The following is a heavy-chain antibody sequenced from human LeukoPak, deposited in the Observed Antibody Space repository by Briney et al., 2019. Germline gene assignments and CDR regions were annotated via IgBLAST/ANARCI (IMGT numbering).Heavy chain of an antibody. Sequence: ASVKVSCKASGYTFTGYYMQWVRQAPGQGLEWMGRINPNSGGTDYAQNFQGRVTMTRDTSISTVYMELSSLTSNDTAVHYCARQGSLGTWFDPWGQGTLVTVSS. CDR2: INPNSGGT. D-gene: IGHD7-27*01. CDR3: ARQGSLGTWFDP. J-gene: IGHJ5*02. V-gene: IGHV1-2*06. CDR1: GYTFTGYY.